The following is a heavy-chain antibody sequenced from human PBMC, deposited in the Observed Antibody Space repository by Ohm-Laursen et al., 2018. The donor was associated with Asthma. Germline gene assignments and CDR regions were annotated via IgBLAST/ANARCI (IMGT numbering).Heavy chain of an antibody. Sequence: SLRLSCAASGITFSSSAMTWVRQAPGKGLEWVAIIYSGGTTFYADSVKGRFTVSRDNSKNTVYLQMNSLRAEDTAVYYCARAPTITTIFYSWGLGTLVTVSS. CDR3: ARAPTITTIFYS. D-gene: IGHD4-11*01. V-gene: IGHV3-23*01. CDR2: IIYSGGTT. CDR1: GITFSSSA. J-gene: IGHJ5*02.